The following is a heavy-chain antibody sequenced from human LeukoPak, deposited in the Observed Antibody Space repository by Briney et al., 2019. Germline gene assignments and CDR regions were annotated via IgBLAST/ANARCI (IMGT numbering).Heavy chain of an antibody. V-gene: IGHV3-53*04. CDR1: GFXVGSNY. CDR2: IYSGGST. J-gene: IGHJ4*02. CDR3: ARAPEWLIFDY. D-gene: IGHD6-19*01. Sequence: GGSLRLSCAASGFXVGSNYMSWVRQAPGKGLEWVSVIYSGGSTYYADSVKGRFTISRHNSKNTLYLQMNSLRAEDTAVYYCARAPEWLIFDYWGQGTLVTVSS.